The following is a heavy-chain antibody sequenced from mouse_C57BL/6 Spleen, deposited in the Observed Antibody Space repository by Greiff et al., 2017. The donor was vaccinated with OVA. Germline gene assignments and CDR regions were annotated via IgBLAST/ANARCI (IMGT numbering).Heavy chain of an antibody. CDR2: ILPGSGST. CDR3: ARRGWDGGYYYAMDY. D-gene: IGHD4-1*01. Sequence: VQLQQSGAELMKPGASVKLSCKATGYTFTGYWIEWVKQRPGHGLEWIGEILPGSGSTNYNEKFKGKATFTADTSSNTAYLQLSSRTTEDSAIYYCARRGWDGGYYYAMDYWGQGTSVTVSS. J-gene: IGHJ4*01. CDR1: GYTFTGYW. V-gene: IGHV1-9*01.